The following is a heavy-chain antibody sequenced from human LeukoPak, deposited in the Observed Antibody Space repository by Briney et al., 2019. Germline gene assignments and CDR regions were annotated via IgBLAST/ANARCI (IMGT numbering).Heavy chain of an antibody. J-gene: IGHJ6*03. CDR1: GYSISSGYF. CDR2: IHHSGDT. V-gene: IGHV4-38-2*02. CDR3: ARLVAGYSSSWYYRYYYMDV. Sequence: SETLSLTCTVSGYSISSGYFWGWFRQPPGKGLQWIGIIHHSGDTYYNPSLKSRVTISVDTSKNQFSLKLSSVTAADTAVYYCARLVAGYSSSWYYRYYYMDVWGKGTTVTISS. D-gene: IGHD6-13*01.